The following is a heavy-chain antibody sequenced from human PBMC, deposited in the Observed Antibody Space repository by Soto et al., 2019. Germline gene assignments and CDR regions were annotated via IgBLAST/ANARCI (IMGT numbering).Heavy chain of an antibody. CDR2: IYPGDSDT. D-gene: IGHD5-12*01. CDR3: ARREDSGYEYFDY. J-gene: IGHJ4*02. CDR1: WYSFARYF. Sequence: PXESLKLSFQGAWYSFARYFIRWVRQMPGRGRECMGIIYPGDSDTRYSPSFQGQVTISADKAIGTAYPQRSSLKGSDTAMYYCARREDSGYEYFDYLGQGTQVTGPS. V-gene: IGHV5-51*01.